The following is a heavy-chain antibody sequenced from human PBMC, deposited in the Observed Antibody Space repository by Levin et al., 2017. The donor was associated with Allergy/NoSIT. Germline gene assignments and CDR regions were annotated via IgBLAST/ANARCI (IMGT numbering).Heavy chain of an antibody. J-gene: IGHJ6*03. D-gene: IGHD2-2*01. CDR2: IYYSGST. Sequence: SETLSLTCTVSGGSISSSSYYWGWIRQPPGKGLEWIGSIYYSGSTYYNPSLKSRVTISVDTSKNQFSLKLSSVTAADTAVYYCARESDCSSTSCYDFRDYYYYMDVWGKGTTVTVSS. CDR1: GGSISSSSYY. CDR3: ARESDCSSTSCYDFRDYYYYMDV. V-gene: IGHV4-39*02.